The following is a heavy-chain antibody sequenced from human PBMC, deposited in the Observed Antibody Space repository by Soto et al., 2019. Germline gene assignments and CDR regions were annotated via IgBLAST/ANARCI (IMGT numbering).Heavy chain of an antibody. CDR1: GGSISIYY. J-gene: IGHJ6*02. Sequence: PSETLSLTCTVSGGSISIYYWSWIRHPPGKGLEWIGYIYYSGSTNYNPSLKSRVTISVDTSKNQFSLKLSSVTAADTAVYYCARGWGGGHYYYYGMDVWGQGTTVTV. CDR3: ARGWGGGHYYYYGMDV. V-gene: IGHV4-59*01. D-gene: IGHD3-16*01. CDR2: IYYSGST.